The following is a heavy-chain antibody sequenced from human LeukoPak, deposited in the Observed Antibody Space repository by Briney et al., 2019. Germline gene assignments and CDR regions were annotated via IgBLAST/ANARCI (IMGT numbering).Heavy chain of an antibody. CDR2: ISTYSGNT. V-gene: IGHV1-18*01. Sequence: ASVKVSCKASGNTFTTYGISWVRQAPGQGLEWMGWISTYSGNTNLAQNLQGRVTITTDEFTSTAYMELSSLRSEDTAVYYCARDARAGGGSSWYDYWGQGTLVTVSS. D-gene: IGHD6-13*01. CDR1: GNTFTTYG. CDR3: ARDARAGGGSSWYDY. J-gene: IGHJ4*02.